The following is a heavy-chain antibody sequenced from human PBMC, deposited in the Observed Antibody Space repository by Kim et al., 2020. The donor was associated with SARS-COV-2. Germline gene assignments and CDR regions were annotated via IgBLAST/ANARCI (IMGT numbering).Heavy chain of an antibody. CDR1: GGTFSSYA. CDR2: IIPLFGTA. J-gene: IGHJ6*02. D-gene: IGHD3-10*01. CDR3: ARDSGTMVRGVIEGDSIYYDYGMDV. V-gene: IGHV1-69*13. Sequence: SVKVSCKASGGTFSSYAISWVRQAPGQGLEWMGGIIPLFGTANYAQKFQGRVTITADDSTSTAYMELSSLRSEDTAVYYCARDSGTMVRGVIEGDSIYYDYGMDVWGQGTAVTVSS.